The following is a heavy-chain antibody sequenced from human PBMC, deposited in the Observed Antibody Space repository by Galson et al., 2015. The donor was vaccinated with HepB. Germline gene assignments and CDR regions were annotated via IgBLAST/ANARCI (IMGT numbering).Heavy chain of an antibody. CDR2: IDWDDDK. CDR3: ARTGHSSGWYAHTFDY. V-gene: IGHV2-70*04. D-gene: IGHD6-19*01. CDR1: GFSLSTSGMR. J-gene: IGHJ4*02. Sequence: PALVKPTQTLTLTCTVSGFSLSTSGMRVSWIRQPPGKALEWLARIDWDDDKFYSTSLKTRLTISRDTSKNQVVLTMTNMDPVDTGTYYCARTGHSSGWYAHTFDYWGQGILVSVSS.